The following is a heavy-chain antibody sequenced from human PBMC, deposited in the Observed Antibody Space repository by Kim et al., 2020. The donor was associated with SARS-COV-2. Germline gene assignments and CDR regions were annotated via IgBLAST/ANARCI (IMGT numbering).Heavy chain of an antibody. CDR3: AKPPPTYASNWY. J-gene: IGHJ2*01. CDR1: GFTFNTYA. Sequence: GGSLRLSCAATGFTFNTYAMDWVRLVPGKGLEWVSGISARGGATYYADSVKGRFTISRDNSHNTLSLQMNSLRDDDTAAYYCAKPPPTYASNWY. CDR2: ISARGGAT. D-gene: IGHD2-2*01. V-gene: IGHV3-23*01.